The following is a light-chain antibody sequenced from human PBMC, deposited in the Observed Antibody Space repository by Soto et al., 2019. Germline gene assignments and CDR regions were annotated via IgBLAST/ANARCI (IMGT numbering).Light chain of an antibody. CDR2: DAS. V-gene: IGKV1-5*01. J-gene: IGKJ1*01. CDR1: QSISSR. CDR3: QQYNSYST. Sequence: DIQMTQSPSTLSASVGDRVTNTCRASQSISSRLAWYQQKPGKAPKLLIYDASSLESGVPSRFSGSGSGTEFTLTISSLQPDDFATYYCQQYNSYSTFGQGTKV.